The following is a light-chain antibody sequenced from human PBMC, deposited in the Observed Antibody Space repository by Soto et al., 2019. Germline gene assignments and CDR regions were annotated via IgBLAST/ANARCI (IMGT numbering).Light chain of an antibody. CDR1: SSDVGGYNY. J-gene: IGLJ2*01. Sequence: QSALTQPPSASGSPGQSVTISCTATSSDVGGYNYVSWYQQHPGKAPKLMIYEVSKRPSGVPDRFSGSKSGNTASLTVSGLQAEDEADYYCSLYAGSNNVVFGGGTKLTVL. CDR3: SLYAGSNNVV. CDR2: EVS. V-gene: IGLV2-8*01.